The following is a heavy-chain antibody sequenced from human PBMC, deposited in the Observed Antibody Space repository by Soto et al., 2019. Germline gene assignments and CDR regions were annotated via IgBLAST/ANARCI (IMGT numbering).Heavy chain of an antibody. V-gene: IGHV3-23*01. D-gene: IGHD3-3*01. CDR3: AKHDFWTLYNTGLDS. CDR1: GFTFTSYA. J-gene: IGHJ4*02. Sequence: EVQLLESGGGLVQPGGSLRLSCSASGFTFTSYAMSWVRQAPGKGLEWVSGINGSGGDTKSADSVKGRFTISRDNFKNMLYLQMNSLRAEDTAVYYCAKHDFWTLYNTGLDSWGQGTLVTVSS. CDR2: INGSGGDT.